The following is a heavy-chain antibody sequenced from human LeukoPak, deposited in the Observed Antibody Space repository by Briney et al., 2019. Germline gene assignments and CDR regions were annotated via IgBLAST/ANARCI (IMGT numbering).Heavy chain of an antibody. Sequence: PGGSLRLSCAASGFSFSSYDMHWVRQVTGKGLEWVSGIGADGDTYFPGSVKGRFAISRENAKNSLYPQMNSLRAGDTAVYYCARGVGSGHLRGAFDSWGQGTMVTVSS. J-gene: IGHJ3*02. CDR1: GFSFSSYD. CDR2: IGADGDT. CDR3: ARGVGSGHLRGAFDS. D-gene: IGHD3-10*01. V-gene: IGHV3-13*04.